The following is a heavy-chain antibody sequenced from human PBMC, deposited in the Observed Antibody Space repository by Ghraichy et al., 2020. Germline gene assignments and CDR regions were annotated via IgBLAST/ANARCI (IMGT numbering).Heavy chain of an antibody. CDR1: GGSFSGYY. J-gene: IGHJ5*02. CDR2: INHSGST. Sequence: SETLSLTCAVYGGSFSGYYWSWIRQPPGKGLEWIGEINHSGSTNYNPSLKSRVTISVDTSKNQFSLKLSSVTVADTAVYYCAREGVITMVRGVISNWFDPWGQGTLVTVSS. V-gene: IGHV4-34*01. CDR3: AREGVITMVRGVISNWFDP. D-gene: IGHD3-10*01.